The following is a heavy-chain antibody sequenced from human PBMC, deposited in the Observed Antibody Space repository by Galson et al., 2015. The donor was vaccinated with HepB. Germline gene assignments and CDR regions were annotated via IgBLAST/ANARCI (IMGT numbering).Heavy chain of an antibody. Sequence: CAISGDSVSSNSAAWNWIRQSPSRGLEWLGRTYYSSKWYTDYAVSVKSRITIIPDTSKNQFSLQLNSVTPEDTAVYYCASAGGSSGWDFDYWGQGTLVTVSS. CDR3: ASAGGSSGWDFDY. CDR1: GDSVSSNSAA. CDR2: TYYSSKWYT. D-gene: IGHD6-19*01. J-gene: IGHJ4*02. V-gene: IGHV6-1*01.